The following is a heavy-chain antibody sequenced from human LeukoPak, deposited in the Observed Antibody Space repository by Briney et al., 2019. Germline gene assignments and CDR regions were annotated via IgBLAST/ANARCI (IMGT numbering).Heavy chain of an antibody. CDR3: ARLNRVGYYYYYMDV. J-gene: IGHJ6*03. CDR1: GFTFSSYA. CDR2: IYYSGST. V-gene: IGHV4-39*01. Sequence: GSLRLSCAASGFTFSSYAMSWVRQPPGKGLEWIGSIYYSGSTYYNPSLKSRVAISVDTSKNQFSLKLSSVTAADTAVYYCARLNRVGYYYYYMDVWGKGTTVTISS. D-gene: IGHD3-10*01.